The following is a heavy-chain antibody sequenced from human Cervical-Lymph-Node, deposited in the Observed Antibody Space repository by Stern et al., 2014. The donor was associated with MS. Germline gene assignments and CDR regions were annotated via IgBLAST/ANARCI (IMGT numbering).Heavy chain of an antibody. J-gene: IGHJ5*01. D-gene: IGHD4-17*01. CDR3: ARGEVTTWFDS. CDR1: GSAITTSNW. CDR2: IYHSGNI. V-gene: IGHV4-4*02. Sequence: QVQLQQWGPGLVKPSGTLSLTCGVSGSAITTSNWWTWVRQPPGQGLEWIGEIYHSGNINFNPSLKSRVTMSVDKSKNQISLKLTSVTAADTAVYYCARGEVTTWFDSWGPGTLVTVSS.